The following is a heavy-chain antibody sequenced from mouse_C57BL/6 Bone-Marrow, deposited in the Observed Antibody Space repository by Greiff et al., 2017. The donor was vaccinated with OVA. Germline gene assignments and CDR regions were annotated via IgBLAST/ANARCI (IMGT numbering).Heavy chain of an antibody. CDR3: ANYDYDGAMDY. J-gene: IGHJ4*01. CDR2: LSSGGSYT. V-gene: IGHV5-6*01. CDR1: GFTFSSYG. D-gene: IGHD2-4*01. Sequence: EVKLVESGGDLVKPGGSLKLSCAASGFTFSSYGMSWVRQTPDKRLEWVATLSSGGSYTYYPDSVKGRFTISRDNAKNTLYLQMSSLKSEDTAMYYCANYDYDGAMDYWGQGTSVTVSS.